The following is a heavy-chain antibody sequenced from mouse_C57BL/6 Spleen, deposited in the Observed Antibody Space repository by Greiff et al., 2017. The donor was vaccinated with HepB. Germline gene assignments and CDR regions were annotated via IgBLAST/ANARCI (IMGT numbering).Heavy chain of an antibody. D-gene: IGHD2-3*01. CDR1: GYTFTSYW. CDR3: ARSGWSLDY. CDR2: IDPSDSET. V-gene: IGHV1-52*01. J-gene: IGHJ2*01. Sequence: QVQLKQPGAELVRPGSSVKLSCKASGYTFTSYWMHWVKQRPIQGLEWIGNIDPSDSETHYNQKFKDKATLTVDKSSSTAYMQLSSLTSEDSAVYYCARSGWSLDYWGQGTTLTVSS.